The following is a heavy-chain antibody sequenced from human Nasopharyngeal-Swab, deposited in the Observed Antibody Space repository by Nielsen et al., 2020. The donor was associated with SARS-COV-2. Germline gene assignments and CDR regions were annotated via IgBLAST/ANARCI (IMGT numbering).Heavy chain of an antibody. D-gene: IGHD2-21*02. Sequence: SVTVSCKASGGTFSSYAISWVRQAPGQGLEWMGGIIPIFGTANYAQKFQGRVTITADESTSTAYMELSSLRSEDTAVYYCARGGCGGDCYLYFQHWGQGTLVTVSS. J-gene: IGHJ1*01. CDR2: IIPIFGTA. CDR1: GGTFSSYA. V-gene: IGHV1-69*13. CDR3: ARGGCGGDCYLYFQH.